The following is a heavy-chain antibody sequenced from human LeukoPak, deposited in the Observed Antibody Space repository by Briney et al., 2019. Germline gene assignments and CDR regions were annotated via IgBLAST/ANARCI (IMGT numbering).Heavy chain of an antibody. CDR1: GYTFSSYD. V-gene: IGHV1-18*01. Sequence: ASVKVSCKASGYTFSSYDITWVRQAPGQGLEWMGWISANNDNINYAQKLQDRDTMTTDTSTSTAYMELRSLRSDDTAVYYCARGSGGYFDNWGQGTLVIVSS. D-gene: IGHD3-10*01. CDR2: ISANNDNI. CDR3: ARGSGGYFDN. J-gene: IGHJ4*02.